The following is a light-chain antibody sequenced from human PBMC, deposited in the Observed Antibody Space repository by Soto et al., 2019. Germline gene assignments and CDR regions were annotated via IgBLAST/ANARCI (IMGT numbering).Light chain of an antibody. Sequence: QSVLTQPPSVSGAPGQRVTISCTGSSSNIGAGYDVHWYQQLPGTAPKLLIYGNSNRPSGVPDRFSGSKSGTSASLAITGLHAEDEADYYCQSYDSSLGGRVFGGGTKVTVL. CDR3: QSYDSSLGGRV. J-gene: IGLJ3*02. CDR2: GNS. V-gene: IGLV1-40*01. CDR1: SSNIGAGYD.